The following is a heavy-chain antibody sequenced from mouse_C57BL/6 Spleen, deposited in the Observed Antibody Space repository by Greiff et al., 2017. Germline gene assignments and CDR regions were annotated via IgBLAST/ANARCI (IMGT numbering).Heavy chain of an antibody. D-gene: IGHD1-1*01. CDR2: INPYNGGT. Sequence: EVQLQQSGPVLVKPGASVKMSCKASGYTFTDYYMNWVRQSHGKSLEWIGVINPYNGGTSYNQKFKGKATLTVDKSSSTAYMENNSVTSKDSAVYYWARERYYGSSLDYWGQGTTLTVSS. CDR3: ARERYYGSSLDY. V-gene: IGHV1-19*01. J-gene: IGHJ2*01. CDR1: GYTFTDYY.